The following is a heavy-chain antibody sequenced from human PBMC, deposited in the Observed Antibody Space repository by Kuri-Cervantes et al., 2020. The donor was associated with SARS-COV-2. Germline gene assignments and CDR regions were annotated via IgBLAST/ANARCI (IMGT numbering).Heavy chain of an antibody. V-gene: IGHV4-34*01. D-gene: IGHD6-6*01. CDR3: ARDNQDSSWISGFSDYYYYYYMDV. J-gene: IGHJ6*03. CDR1: GGSFSGYY. CDR2: INHSGST. Sequence: GSLRLSCAVYGGSFSGYYWSWIRQPPGKGLEWIGEINHSGSTNYNPSLKSRVTISVDTSKNQFSLKLSSVTAADTAVYYCARDNQDSSWISGFSDYYYYYYMDVWGKGTTVTVSS.